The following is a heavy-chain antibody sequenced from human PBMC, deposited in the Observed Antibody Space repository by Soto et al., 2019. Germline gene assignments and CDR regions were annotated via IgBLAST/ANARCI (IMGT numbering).Heavy chain of an antibody. J-gene: IGHJ6*02. D-gene: IGHD3-22*01. Sequence: GASVKLSCTASGYTFTSYGINWVRQAPRQGLEWLGWISAYDGNTNYAQILQGRVSMTTDTSTNTAYMEVRSLRSDDTAVYYCARGGYYDSSGSRNYYYYGMNVWGQGTTVTVS. V-gene: IGHV1-18*01. CDR3: ARGGYYDSSGSRNYYYYGMNV. CDR1: GYTFTSYG. CDR2: ISAYDGNT.